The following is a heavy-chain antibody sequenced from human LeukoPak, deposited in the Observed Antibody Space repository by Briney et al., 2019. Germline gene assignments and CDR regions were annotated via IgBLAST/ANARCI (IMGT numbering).Heavy chain of an antibody. J-gene: IGHJ4*02. CDR1: GGSISSSSYY. V-gene: IGHV4-39*01. CDR3: ARHVPLPYVFDY. CDR2: IYYSGST. D-gene: IGHD3-16*01. Sequence: SETLSLTCTVSGGSISSSSYYWGWIRQPPGKGLEWIGSIYYSGSTYYNPSLKSRVTISVDTSKNQFSLKLSSVTAADTAVYYCARHVPLPYVFDYWGQGTLVTVSS.